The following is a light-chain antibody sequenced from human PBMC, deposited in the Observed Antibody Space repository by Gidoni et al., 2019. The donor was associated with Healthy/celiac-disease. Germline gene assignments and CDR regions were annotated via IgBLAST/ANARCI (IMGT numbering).Light chain of an antibody. CDR2: AAS. Sequence: EIVSTQSPATLSLSPGESATLSCRASQSVSSYLAWYQQKPGQAPRLLIYAASNRATGSPARFSGSGSVTDFTLTISSLEPEDFAVYYCQQRSNFTFGGXTKVEIK. CDR3: QQRSNFT. J-gene: IGKJ4*01. CDR1: QSVSSY. V-gene: IGKV3-11*01.